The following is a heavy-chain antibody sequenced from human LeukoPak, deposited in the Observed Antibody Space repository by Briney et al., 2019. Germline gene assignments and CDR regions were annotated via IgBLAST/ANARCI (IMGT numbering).Heavy chain of an antibody. J-gene: IGHJ4*02. V-gene: IGHV3-48*01. CDR1: GFIFSKYT. CDR2: ITSSSTTI. CDR3: ARQTYYYDSSGYSYFDY. D-gene: IGHD3-22*01. Sequence: GGSLRLSCAASGFIFSKYTMNWVRQAPGKGLEWVSYITSSSTTIYYTDSVKGRLTISINDAKNSLHLQMNSLRAEDTAVYYCARQTYYYDSSGYSYFDYWGQGTLVTLSS.